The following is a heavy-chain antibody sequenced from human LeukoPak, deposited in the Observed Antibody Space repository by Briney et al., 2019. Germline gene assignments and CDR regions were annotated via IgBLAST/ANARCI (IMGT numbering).Heavy chain of an antibody. Sequence: ASVKVSCKASGYTFTGYYMHWVRQAPGQGLEWMGWINPNSGGTNYAQKFQDRVTMTRDTSISTAYMELSRLRSDDTAVYYCARDSDTAMVNYWGQGTLVIVSS. D-gene: IGHD5-18*01. CDR1: GYTFTGYY. V-gene: IGHV1-2*02. J-gene: IGHJ4*02. CDR3: ARDSDTAMVNY. CDR2: INPNSGGT.